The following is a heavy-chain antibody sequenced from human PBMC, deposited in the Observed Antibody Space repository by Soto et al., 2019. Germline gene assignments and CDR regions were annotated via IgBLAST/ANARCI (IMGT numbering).Heavy chain of an antibody. CDR3: TRVPRRGDWDWYFDL. CDR2: IYYNGTT. Sequence: SETLSLTCTVSGGSISSPNFYWSWIRQYPGKGLEWIGHIYYNGTTYYNPTLKSRVSISVDTSKNQFSLKLSSVTAADTAVYYCTRVPRRGDWDWYFDLWGRGTLVTVSS. V-gene: IGHV4-31*03. J-gene: IGHJ2*01. CDR1: GGSISSPNFY. D-gene: IGHD3-16*01.